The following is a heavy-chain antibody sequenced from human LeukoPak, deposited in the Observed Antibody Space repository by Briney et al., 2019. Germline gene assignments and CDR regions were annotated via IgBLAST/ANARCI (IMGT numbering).Heavy chain of an antibody. CDR2: ISSSGSTI. J-gene: IGHJ4*02. V-gene: IGHV3-48*03. CDR1: GFTFSSYE. Sequence: GGSLRLSCAASGFTFSSYEMNWVRQAPGEGLEWVSYISSSGSTIYYADSVKGRFTISRDNAKNSLYLQMNSLRAEDTAVYYCASSQQLWFARFDYWGQGTLVTVSS. CDR3: ASSQQLWFARFDY. D-gene: IGHD5-18*01.